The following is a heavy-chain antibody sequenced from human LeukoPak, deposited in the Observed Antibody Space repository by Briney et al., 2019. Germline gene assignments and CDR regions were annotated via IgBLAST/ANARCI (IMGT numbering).Heavy chain of an antibody. V-gene: IGHV3-53*01. CDR3: ARGLNYGGSGYYFDS. CDR2: IYSGGST. CDR1: GFTVSSNY. J-gene: IGHJ4*02. D-gene: IGHD3-22*01. Sequence: GGSLRLSCAASGFTVSSNYMSWVRQAPGKGLEWVSVIYSGGSTYYADSVKGRSTISRDNSKNTLYLQMNSLRAEDTAVYYCARGLNYGGSGYYFDSWGPGTLVTVSS.